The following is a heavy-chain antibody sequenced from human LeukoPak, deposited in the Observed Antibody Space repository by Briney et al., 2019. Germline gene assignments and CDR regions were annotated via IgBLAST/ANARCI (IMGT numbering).Heavy chain of an antibody. D-gene: IGHD3-16*02. CDR1: GGTFSSYA. J-gene: IGHJ3*02. CDR3: ARKSYVWGSYRPDDALDI. Sequence: GASVKVSCKASGGTFSSYAISWVRQAPGQGLEWMGGIIPIFGTANYAQKFQGRVTITADESTSTAYMELRSLRSDDTAIYYCARKSYVWGSYRPDDALDIWGQGTMVTVSS. CDR2: IIPIFGTA. V-gene: IGHV1-69*13.